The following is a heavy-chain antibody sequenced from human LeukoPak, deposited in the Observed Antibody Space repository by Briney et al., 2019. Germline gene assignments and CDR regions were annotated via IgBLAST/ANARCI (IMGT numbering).Heavy chain of an antibody. J-gene: IGHJ6*03. CDR1: GRTFSSYA. V-gene: IGHV1-69*05. D-gene: IGHD2-8*02. CDR3: ASRRDTGGQYYYYYYMDV. Sequence: GASVKLACKAAGRTFSSYAIRWERQAHGQGLEWKGAIIPIFGPANDAKKFQGRATITTDESTSTAYMELSSLRSEDTAVYYCASRRDTGGQYYYYYYMDVWGKGTTVTVSS. CDR2: IIPIFGPA.